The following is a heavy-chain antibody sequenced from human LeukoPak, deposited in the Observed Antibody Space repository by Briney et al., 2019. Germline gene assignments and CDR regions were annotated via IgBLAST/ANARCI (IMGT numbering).Heavy chain of an antibody. D-gene: IGHD5-24*01. Sequence: SVKVSCKASGYTFTGYYLHWVRQAPGQGLAWMGWINPNTGGTNYAQKFQGRVTMTRDTSISTAYMELSRLRSDDSAVYYCARDLDGYNYDYWGQGTLVTVSS. CDR1: GYTFTGYY. CDR3: ARDLDGYNYDY. J-gene: IGHJ4*02. V-gene: IGHV1-2*02. CDR2: INPNTGGT.